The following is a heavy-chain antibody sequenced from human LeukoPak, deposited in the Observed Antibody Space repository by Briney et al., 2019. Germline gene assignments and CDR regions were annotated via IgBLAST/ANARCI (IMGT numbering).Heavy chain of an antibody. CDR2: IWYDGSNK. J-gene: IGHJ5*02. CDR1: GFTFSNYG. V-gene: IGHV3-33*01. Sequence: GGSLRLSCAASGFTFSNYGMHWVRQAPGKGLEWVAFIWYDGSNKYYADSVKGRFTIPRDNSKNTLFLQMNSLRAEDTAVYYCTRDVASRNWFDPWGQGTLVTVSS. CDR3: TRDVASRNWFDP.